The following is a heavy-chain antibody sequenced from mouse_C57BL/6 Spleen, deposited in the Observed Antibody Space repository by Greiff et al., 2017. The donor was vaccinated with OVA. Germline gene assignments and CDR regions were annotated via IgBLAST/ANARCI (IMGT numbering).Heavy chain of an antibody. J-gene: IGHJ3*01. CDR1: GYTFTDYN. Sequence: EVQLKQSGPELVKPGASVKLSCKASGYTFTDYNMHWVKQSHGKGLEWIGYINPNNGGTSSNQKFTGKATLTVNKSSSTAYMELRSLTSEGAAVYYCARECYEYAAYWGQGTLVTVSA. CDR3: ARECYEYAAY. V-gene: IGHV1-22*01. D-gene: IGHD2-4*01. CDR2: INPNNGGT.